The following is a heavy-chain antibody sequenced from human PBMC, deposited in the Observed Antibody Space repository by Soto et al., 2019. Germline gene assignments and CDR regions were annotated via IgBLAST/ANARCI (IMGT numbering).Heavy chain of an antibody. CDR1: GGSINSGGHY. Sequence: QVQLQESGPGLVKPSQTLSLTCTVSGGSINSGGHYWSWIRQHPGKGLEWIGYIYYSGSTYYNPSLKSLVTISADTSKNQFSLELLSVTAADTAVYYCVRLQHDTSGSYPYYFDYWGQGTMVTVSS. CDR2: IYYSGST. V-gene: IGHV4-31*01. J-gene: IGHJ4*02. CDR3: VRLQHDTSGSYPYYFDY. D-gene: IGHD3-22*01.